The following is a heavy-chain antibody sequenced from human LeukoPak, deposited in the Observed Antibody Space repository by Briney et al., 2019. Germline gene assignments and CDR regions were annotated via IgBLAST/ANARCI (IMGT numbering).Heavy chain of an antibody. J-gene: IGHJ4*02. Sequence: SETLSLTCTVSGGSISSYYWTWIRQLPGKGLEWIGYIHYSGSTNYNPSLKSRVTISADTSKNQFSLKLRSVTAADTAVYYCARDGRPVRGMIEGGFDYWGQGALVTVSS. CDR3: ARDGRPVRGMIEGGFDY. CDR1: GGSISSYY. V-gene: IGHV4-59*01. CDR2: IHYSGST. D-gene: IGHD3-10*01.